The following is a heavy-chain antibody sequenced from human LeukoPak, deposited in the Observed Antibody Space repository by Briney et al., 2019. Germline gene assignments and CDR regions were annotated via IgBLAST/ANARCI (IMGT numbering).Heavy chain of an antibody. V-gene: IGHV3-11*05. CDR2: ISSTSSYI. CDR1: GFTFSDYY. J-gene: IGHJ4*02. CDR3: ARVSQWLVPY. D-gene: IGHD6-19*01. Sequence: GGSLRLSCAASGFTFSDYYMSWIRQAPGKGLEWVSYISSTSSYINYADSVKGRFTISRDNAKNSLFLQMNSLRAEDTAVYYCARVSQWLVPYWGQGTLSPSPQ.